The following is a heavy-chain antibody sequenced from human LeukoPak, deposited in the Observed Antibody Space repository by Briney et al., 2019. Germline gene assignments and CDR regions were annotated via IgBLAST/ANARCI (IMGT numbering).Heavy chain of an antibody. Sequence: SETLSLTCTVSGDSISSYYWSWIRQPPGKGLEWIRYIYYSGSTNYNPSLKSRVTISVDTSKNQFSLKLSSVTAADTAVYYCARAIPGDYGDYFHFDYWGQGTLVTVSS. V-gene: IGHV4-59*01. CDR1: GDSISSYY. J-gene: IGHJ4*02. D-gene: IGHD4-17*01. CDR2: IYYSGST. CDR3: ARAIPGDYGDYFHFDY.